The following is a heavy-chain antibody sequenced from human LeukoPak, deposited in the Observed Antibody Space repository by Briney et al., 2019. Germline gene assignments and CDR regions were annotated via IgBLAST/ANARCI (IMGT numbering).Heavy chain of an antibody. D-gene: IGHD1-26*01. J-gene: IGHJ4*02. CDR1: GFTFSRYW. Sequence: QPGGSLRLSCAASGFTFSRYWMHWVRQAPGKGLVWVSRINSDGSSTNYADSVKGRFIISRDNAKNTLYLQMSSLRAEDTAVYYCASDLKWELLQPFDYWGQGTLVTVSS. V-gene: IGHV3-74*01. CDR3: ASDLKWELLQPFDY. CDR2: INSDGSST.